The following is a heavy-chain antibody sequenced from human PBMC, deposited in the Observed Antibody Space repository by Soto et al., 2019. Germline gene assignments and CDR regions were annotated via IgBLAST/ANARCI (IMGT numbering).Heavy chain of an antibody. J-gene: IGHJ4*02. CDR3: AKEVVRGPFDY. D-gene: IGHD3-10*01. CDR2: ISWNSGSI. Sequence: DVQLVESGGGLVQPGRSLRLSCAASGFTFDDYAMHWVRQAPGKGLEWVSGISWNSGSIGYADSVKGRFTISRDNAKNSLYLQMNSLRAEDTALYYCAKEVVRGPFDYWGQGTLVTVSS. CDR1: GFTFDDYA. V-gene: IGHV3-9*01.